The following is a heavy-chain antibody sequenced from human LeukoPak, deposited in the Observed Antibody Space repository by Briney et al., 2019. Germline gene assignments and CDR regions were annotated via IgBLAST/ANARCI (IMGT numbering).Heavy chain of an antibody. Sequence: GGSLRLSCAASGFSVSSNFMSWVRQAPGKGLEWVSVIYSGGTTYYADSVKGRFTISRDDSKNTLSLQMNNLRAEDTAVYYCARDGYGNNYMDVWGKGTTVTVSS. CDR2: IYSGGTT. CDR3: ARDGYGNNYMDV. V-gene: IGHV3-53*01. CDR1: GFSVSSNF. J-gene: IGHJ6*03. D-gene: IGHD5-12*01.